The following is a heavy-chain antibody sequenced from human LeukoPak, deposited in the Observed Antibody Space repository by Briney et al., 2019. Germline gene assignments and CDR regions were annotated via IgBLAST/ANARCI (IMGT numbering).Heavy chain of an antibody. CDR3: ARHADSSGYYYYFDY. J-gene: IGHJ4*02. Sequence: KPSETLSLTCTVSCGSISSSSYYWGWVRPPPGEGLEWIGSIYYSGSTYYNPSLKSRVTISVDTSKNQFSLKLSSVTAADTAVYYCARHADSSGYYYYFDYWGQGTLVTVSS. CDR2: IYYSGST. D-gene: IGHD3-22*01. CDR1: CGSISSSSYY. V-gene: IGHV4-39*01.